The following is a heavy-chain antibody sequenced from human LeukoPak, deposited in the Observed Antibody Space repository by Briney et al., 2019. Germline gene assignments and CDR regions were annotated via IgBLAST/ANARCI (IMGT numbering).Heavy chain of an antibody. CDR1: GFTVSSNY. D-gene: IGHD3-10*01. Sequence: GGSLRLSCAASGFTVSSNYMSWVRQAPGKGLEWVANIKQDGSEKYYVDSVKGRFTISRDNAKNSLYLQMNSLRAEDTAVYYCARAAADGSGILWYWGQGTLVTVSS. J-gene: IGHJ4*02. CDR3: ARAAADGSGILWY. CDR2: IKQDGSEK. V-gene: IGHV3-7*03.